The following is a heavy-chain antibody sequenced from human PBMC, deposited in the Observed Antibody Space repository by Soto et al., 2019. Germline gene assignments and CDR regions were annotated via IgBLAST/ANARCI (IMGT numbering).Heavy chain of an antibody. V-gene: IGHV2-5*02. CDR2: IYWDDDK. CDR1: GFSLSTSGVG. J-gene: IGHJ4*02. CDR3: AHSLIPNWGSRGAFDY. D-gene: IGHD7-27*01. Sequence: QITLKESGPTLVKPTQTLTLTCTFSGFSLSTSGVGVGWIRQPPGKALEWLALIYWDDDKRYSPSLKSRLTITKDTSKNQVDLTLTNMDPVDTATYYCAHSLIPNWGSRGAFDYWGQGTLVTVSS.